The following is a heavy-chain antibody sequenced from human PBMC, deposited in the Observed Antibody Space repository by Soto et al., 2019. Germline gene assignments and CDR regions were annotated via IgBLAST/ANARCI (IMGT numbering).Heavy chain of an antibody. CDR3: ARETRYYDILTGYYGYYYYYGMDV. D-gene: IGHD3-9*01. CDR1: GGSVSSGSYY. Sequence: SETLSLTCTVSGGSVSSGSYYWSWIRQPPGKGLEWIGYIYYSGSTNYNPSLKSRVTISVDTSKNQFSLKLSSVTAADTAVYYCARETRYYDILTGYYGYYYYYGMDVWGQGTTVTVSS. V-gene: IGHV4-61*01. J-gene: IGHJ6*02. CDR2: IYYSGST.